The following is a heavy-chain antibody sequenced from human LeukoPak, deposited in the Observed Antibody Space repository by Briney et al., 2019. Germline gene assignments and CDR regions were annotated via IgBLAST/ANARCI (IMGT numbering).Heavy chain of an antibody. Sequence: SETLSLTCTVSGYSISSGYFWGWIRQPPGKGLEWIGSIYHSGSTYYNPSLKSRVTISVDTSKNQFSLKLSSVTAADTAVYYCAREGGLQLWGFGYWGQGTLVTVSS. V-gene: IGHV4-38-2*02. CDR3: AREGGLQLWGFGY. CDR2: IYHSGST. D-gene: IGHD5-18*01. CDR1: GYSISSGYF. J-gene: IGHJ4*02.